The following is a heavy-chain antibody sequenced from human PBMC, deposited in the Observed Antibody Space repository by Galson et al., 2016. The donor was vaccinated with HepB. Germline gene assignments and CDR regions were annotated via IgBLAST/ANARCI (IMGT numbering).Heavy chain of an antibody. J-gene: IGHJ4*02. CDR1: GYTFTNHG. V-gene: IGHV1-18*01. CDR3: VRAQAKYYGPGRRLDY. D-gene: IGHD3-10*01. Sequence: SVKVSCKASGYTFTNHGISWVRQAPGQGPEWMGWISAYNGNTNYAQNLQGSVTMTTDASTSTAFMELRSLRSDDAAVYYCVRAQAKYYGPGRRLDYWGQGTLVTVSS. CDR2: ISAYNGNT.